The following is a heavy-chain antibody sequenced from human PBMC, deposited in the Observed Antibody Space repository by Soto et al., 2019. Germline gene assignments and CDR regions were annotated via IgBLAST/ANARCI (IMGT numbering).Heavy chain of an antibody. CDR3: ARHNYGSGSTYFDY. J-gene: IGHJ4*02. D-gene: IGHD3-10*01. CDR2: IYYSGST. CDR1: GGSSSSYY. V-gene: IGHV4-59*08. Sequence: SETLSVTCSVSGGSSSSYYWSWIRRPPGKGLEWIGYIYYSGSTNYNPSLKSRVTISVDTSKNQFSLKLNSMTAADTAVYYCARHNYGSGSTYFDYWGQGTLVTVSS.